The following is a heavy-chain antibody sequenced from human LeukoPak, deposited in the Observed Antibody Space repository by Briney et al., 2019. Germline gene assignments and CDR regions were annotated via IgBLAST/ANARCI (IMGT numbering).Heavy chain of an antibody. CDR1: GFTFSSYA. CDR2: ISGSGGTT. D-gene: IGHD3-10*02. CDR3: AELGITMIGGV. J-gene: IGHJ6*03. V-gene: IGHV3-23*01. Sequence: GGSLRLSCAASGFTFSSYAMSWVRQAPGKGLEWVSAISGSGGTTYYGDSVKGRFTISRDNAKNSLYLQMNSLRAEDTAVYYCAELGITMIGGVWGKGTTVTISS.